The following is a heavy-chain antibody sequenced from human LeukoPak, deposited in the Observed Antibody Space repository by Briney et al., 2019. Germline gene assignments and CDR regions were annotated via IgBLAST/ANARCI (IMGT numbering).Heavy chain of an antibody. Sequence: PSETLSLTCAVSGGSISSSNWWSWVRQPPGKGLEWIGEIYHGGSTNYNPSLKSRVTVSVDKSKNQFSLKLSSLTAADTAVYYCASSPAVAGGYYFDYWGQGTLVTVSS. CDR3: ASSPAVAGGYYFDY. J-gene: IGHJ4*02. D-gene: IGHD6-19*01. CDR1: GGSISSSNW. CDR2: IYHGGST. V-gene: IGHV4-4*02.